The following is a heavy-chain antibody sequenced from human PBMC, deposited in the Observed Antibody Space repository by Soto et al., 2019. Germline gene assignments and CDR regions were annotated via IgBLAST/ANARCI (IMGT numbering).Heavy chain of an antibody. V-gene: IGHV3-72*01. D-gene: IGHD1-26*01. CDR1: GFTFSDNY. CDR3: ARALSGSYRSFDY. CDR2: SRNKANSYST. Sequence: GGSLRLSCAASGFTFSDNYMDWVRQAPGKGLEWVGRSRNKANSYSTEYAASVKGRFTISRDDSKNSLYLQMNSLRTEDTAVYYCARALSGSYRSFDYWGQGTLVTVSS. J-gene: IGHJ4*02.